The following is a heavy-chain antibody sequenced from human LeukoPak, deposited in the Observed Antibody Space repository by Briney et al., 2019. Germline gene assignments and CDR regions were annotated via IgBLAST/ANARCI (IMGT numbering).Heavy chain of an antibody. J-gene: IGHJ4*02. CDR3: AKDEDWRPAAD. Sequence: GGSLRLSCAASGFTLSTYGMSWVRQAPGKGLEWVAAISKGITYYADSLKGRFTISRDNSKNTLYLQMNSLTAEDTALYYCAKDEDWRPAADWGQGTLVTVSS. CDR2: ISKGIT. CDR1: GFTLSTYG. V-gene: IGHV3-23*01. D-gene: IGHD2-2*01.